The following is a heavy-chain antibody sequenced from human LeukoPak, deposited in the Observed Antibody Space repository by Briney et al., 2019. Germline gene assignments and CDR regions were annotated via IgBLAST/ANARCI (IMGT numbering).Heavy chain of an antibody. J-gene: IGHJ6*03. D-gene: IGHD2-2*01. Sequence: PGGSLRLSCAASGFTFSSYWMSWVRQAPGKGLEWVANIKQDGSEKYYVDSVRGRFTISRDSAKNSLYLQMNSLRAEDTAVYYCAKFQDQLLLYYYYYMDVWGKGTTVTVSS. V-gene: IGHV3-7*01. CDR2: IKQDGSEK. CDR3: AKFQDQLLLYYYYYMDV. CDR1: GFTFSSYW.